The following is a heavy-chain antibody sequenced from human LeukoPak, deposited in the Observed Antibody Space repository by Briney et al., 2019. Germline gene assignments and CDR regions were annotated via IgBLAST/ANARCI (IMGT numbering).Heavy chain of an antibody. J-gene: IGHJ6*02. Sequence: PSETLSLTCAVYGGSFSGYYWSWIRQPPGKGLEWIGEINHSGSTNYNPSLKSRVTISVDTSKNQFSLKLSSVTAADTAVYYCARYRFLEWSAQAYYYYGMDVWGQGTTVTVSS. D-gene: IGHD3-3*01. V-gene: IGHV4-34*01. CDR2: INHSGST. CDR1: GGSFSGYY. CDR3: ARYRFLEWSAQAYYYYGMDV.